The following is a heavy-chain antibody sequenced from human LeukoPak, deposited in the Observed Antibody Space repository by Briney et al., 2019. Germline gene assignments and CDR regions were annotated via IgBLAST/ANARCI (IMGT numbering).Heavy chain of an antibody. CDR1: GGSISSYY. Sequence: KTSETLSLTCAVSGGSISSYYWSWIRQPPGKGLEWIGYIHYSGSTNYNPSLKSRVTISVDTSKNQFSLKLNSVTAADTAVYYCARDRTRCSSTSCPSHYFDYWGQGTLVTVSS. CDR3: ARDRTRCSSTSCPSHYFDY. D-gene: IGHD2-2*01. J-gene: IGHJ4*02. V-gene: IGHV4-59*01. CDR2: IHYSGST.